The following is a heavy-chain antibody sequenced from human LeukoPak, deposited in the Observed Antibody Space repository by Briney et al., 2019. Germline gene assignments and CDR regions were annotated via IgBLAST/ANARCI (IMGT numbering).Heavy chain of an antibody. J-gene: IGHJ5*02. V-gene: IGHV5-51*01. Sequence: GESLKISCKGSGYSFTSYWIGWVRQMPGKGLEWMGIIYPGDSDTRYSPSFQGQVTISADKSISTAYQQWSSLKASDTAMYYCARQSEVEYSSSLNWFDPWGQGTLVTVSS. CDR2: IYPGDSDT. CDR3: ARQSEVEYSSSLNWFDP. D-gene: IGHD6-13*01. CDR1: GYSFTSYW.